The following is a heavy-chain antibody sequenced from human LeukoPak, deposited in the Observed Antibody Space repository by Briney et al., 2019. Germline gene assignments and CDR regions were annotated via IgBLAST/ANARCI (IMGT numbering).Heavy chain of an antibody. CDR1: GFNFNAYA. D-gene: IGHD2-21*02. CDR3: AKDHDNTDYYYYFDS. V-gene: IGHV3-23*01. Sequence: PGGSLRISCAASGFNFNAYAMTWVRQAPGKGLEWVSSISKNGKTTFYKDSVKGRFTISRDNSKDTLHLQMDRLTAEDTALYFCAKDHDNTDYYYYFDSWGPGTLVTVSS. CDR2: ISKNGKTT. J-gene: IGHJ4*02.